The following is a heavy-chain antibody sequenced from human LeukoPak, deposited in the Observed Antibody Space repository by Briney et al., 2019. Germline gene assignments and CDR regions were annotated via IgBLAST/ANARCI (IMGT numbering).Heavy chain of an antibody. CDR1: GFTFSSYG. CDR2: ISGSGGST. V-gene: IGHV3-23*01. D-gene: IGHD6-13*01. J-gene: IGHJ3*02. CDR3: ARILGIAAGTTTRGTGRDAFDI. Sequence: GGSLRLSCAASGFTFSSYGMRWVRQAPGKGLEWVSAISGSGGSTYYADSVKGRFTISRDNSKNTLYLQMNSLRAEDTAVYYCARILGIAAGTTTRGTGRDAFDIWGQGTMVTVSS.